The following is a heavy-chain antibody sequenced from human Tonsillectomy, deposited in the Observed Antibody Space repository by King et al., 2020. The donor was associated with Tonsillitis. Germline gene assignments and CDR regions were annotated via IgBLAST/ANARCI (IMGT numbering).Heavy chain of an antibody. Sequence: QLQESGPGLVKPSETLSLTCTVSGGSFSSYYWNWIRQPPGKGLEWIGYIYYSGSTKYNPSLKSRVTISLDTSENQFSLKLRSVTAADTAVYYCARGRGISPWGGSGSSYFNYWGQGTLVTVSS. CDR2: IYYSGST. V-gene: IGHV4-59*01. CDR3: ARGRGISPWGGSGSSYFNY. D-gene: IGHD3-10*01. J-gene: IGHJ4*02. CDR1: GGSFSSYY.